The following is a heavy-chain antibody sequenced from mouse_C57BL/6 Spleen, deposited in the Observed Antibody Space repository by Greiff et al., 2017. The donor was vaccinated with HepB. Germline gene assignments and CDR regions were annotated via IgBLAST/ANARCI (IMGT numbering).Heavy chain of an antibody. CDR1: GYTFTSYW. CDR2: IDPSDSYT. CDR3: AIMTTVVAHFDY. D-gene: IGHD1-1*01. V-gene: IGHV1-69*01. J-gene: IGHJ2*01. Sequence: VQLQQPGAELVMPGASVKLSCKASGYTFTSYWMHWVKQRPGQGLEWIGEIDPSDSYTNYNQKFKGKSTLTVDKSSSTAYMQLSSLTSEDSAVYYCAIMTTVVAHFDYWGQGTTLTVSS.